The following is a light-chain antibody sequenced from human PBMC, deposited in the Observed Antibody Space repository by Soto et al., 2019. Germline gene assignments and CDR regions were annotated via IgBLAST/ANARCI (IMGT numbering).Light chain of an antibody. J-gene: IGKJ4*01. CDR3: QQYDNLPLT. CDR2: DAS. V-gene: IGKV1-33*01. CDR1: QDISKC. Sequence: DIQMTQSPSSLTASIGDGVTISCQASQDISKCLNWYEQKPGKAPKLLMYDASKLATGVPSSFSGSGSGTDFTFTISILQPEDIATYYCQQYDNLPLTFGGGTKVEIK.